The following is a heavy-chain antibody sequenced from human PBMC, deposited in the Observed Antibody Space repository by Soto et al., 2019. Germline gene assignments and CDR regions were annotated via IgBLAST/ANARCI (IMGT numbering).Heavy chain of an antibody. D-gene: IGHD6-25*01. CDR3: ATGAAYLDY. CDR2: IKAKIDGATT. J-gene: IGHJ4*02. V-gene: IGHV3-15*07. CDR1: GFAFDYVW. Sequence: EVQLVESGGGLVKPGGSLRLSCAASGFAFDYVWMNWVRQTPGKGLEWVGRIKAKIDGATTDYAAPVKGRFTISRDDLKNALYLQMNSLKTEDTAVYYGATGAAYLDYWGQGSLVTVSP.